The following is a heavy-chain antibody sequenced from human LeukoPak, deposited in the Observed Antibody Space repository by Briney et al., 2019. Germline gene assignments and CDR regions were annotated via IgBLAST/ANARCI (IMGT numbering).Heavy chain of an antibody. V-gene: IGHV3-23*01. CDR3: AKWKYNNSGIDEY. J-gene: IGHJ4*01. CDR1: GFTFSSYA. D-gene: IGHD1-1*01. Sequence: GGSLRLSCAASGFTFSSYAMSWVRRVPGKGLEWVSVISGSGDNTYYADSVKGRFTISRDNSKNMLYLQMNSLRAEDTAVYYCAKWKYNNSGIDEYWGQGTLVTVSS. CDR2: ISGSGDNT.